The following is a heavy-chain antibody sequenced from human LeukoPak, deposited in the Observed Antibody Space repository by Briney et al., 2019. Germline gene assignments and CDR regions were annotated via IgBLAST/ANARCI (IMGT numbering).Heavy chain of an antibody. Sequence: SETLSLTCTVSGGSISSYYWSWIRQPPGKGLEWIGYIYYSGSTNYNPSLKSRVTISVDTSKNQFPLKLSSVTAADTAVYYCARDSRDGYVDYWGQGTLVTVSS. J-gene: IGHJ4*02. D-gene: IGHD5-24*01. V-gene: IGHV4-59*01. CDR2: IYYSGST. CDR1: GGSISSYY. CDR3: ARDSRDGYVDY.